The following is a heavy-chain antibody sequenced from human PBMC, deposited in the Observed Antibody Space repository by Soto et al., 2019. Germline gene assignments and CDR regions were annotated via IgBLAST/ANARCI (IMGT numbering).Heavy chain of an antibody. D-gene: IGHD1-26*01. CDR3: ARQRPTDGRWEFANYYGMDV. J-gene: IGHJ6*02. V-gene: IGHV4-34*12. Sequence: NPSETLSLTCAVYGGSFSAYYWGWVRQPPGKGLEWIGEIIHSESTKYNPSLKSRVTISVDTSKNQFSLKLSSVTAADTAVYYCARQRPTDGRWEFANYYGMDVWGQGTPVTVSS. CDR2: IIHSEST. CDR1: GGSFSAYY.